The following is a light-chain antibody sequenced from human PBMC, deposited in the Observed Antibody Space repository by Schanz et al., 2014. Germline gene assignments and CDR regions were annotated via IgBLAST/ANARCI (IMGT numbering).Light chain of an antibody. J-gene: IGKJ1*01. CDR2: GAS. V-gene: IGKV3-15*01. Sequence: EIVMTQSPATLSVSLGERATLSCRASQSVSSNLHWYQQRPGQVPRLLISGASTRATGIPARFSGSGSGTEFTLTISSLQSEDFAVYYCQQYGSSFGTFGQGTEVEIK. CDR1: QSVSSN. CDR3: QQYGSSFGT.